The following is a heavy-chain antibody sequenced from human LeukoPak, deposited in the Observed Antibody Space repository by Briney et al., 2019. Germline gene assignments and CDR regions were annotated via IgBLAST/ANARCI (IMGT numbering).Heavy chain of an antibody. CDR2: ISSSSTYT. CDR1: GFTVSDYY. D-gene: IGHD3-10*02. CDR3: ARTRDVQGVTPYYYYGMDV. Sequence: GGSLRLSCAASGFTVSDYYMSWIRQAPGKGLEWVSYISSSSTYTNYADSVKGRFTIPRDNAKKSLYLQMNSLRAEDTAVYYCARTRDVQGVTPYYYYGMDVWGQGTTVTVSS. V-gene: IGHV3-11*06. J-gene: IGHJ6*02.